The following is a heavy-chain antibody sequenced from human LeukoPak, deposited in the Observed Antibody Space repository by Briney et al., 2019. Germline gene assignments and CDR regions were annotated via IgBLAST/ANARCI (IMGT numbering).Heavy chain of an antibody. CDR1: GFTFSNYW. Sequence: PGGSLRLSCAASGFTFSNYWMTWVRQAPGKGLEWVANIKQDGSEKYYVDSAKGRFTISRDNAKNALYLQMNSLRVEDTAVYYCARVYHSTSGRAIDYWGQGTLVTVSS. CDR3: ARVYHSTSGRAIDY. CDR2: IKQDGSEK. V-gene: IGHV3-7*01. J-gene: IGHJ4*02. D-gene: IGHD6-6*01.